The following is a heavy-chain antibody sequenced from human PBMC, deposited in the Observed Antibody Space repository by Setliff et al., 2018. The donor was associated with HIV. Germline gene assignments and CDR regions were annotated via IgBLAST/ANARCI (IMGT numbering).Heavy chain of an antibody. D-gene: IGHD4-17*01. Sequence: NPSETLSLTCTVSGDSISSYFWSWIRQSPGKGLEWIGFRSTTGSTNYNPSLRSRVTISVDTSKNQFSLRLTSVTAADTAVYYRARQPPPGDYADYWGQGTLVTVSS. V-gene: IGHV4-4*09. CDR2: RSTTGST. J-gene: IGHJ4*02. CDR1: GDSISSYF. CDR3: ARQPPPGDYADY.